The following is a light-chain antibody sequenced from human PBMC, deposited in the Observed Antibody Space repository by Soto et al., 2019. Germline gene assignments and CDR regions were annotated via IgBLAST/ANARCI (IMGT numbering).Light chain of an antibody. CDR3: QQYDTNSQT. CDR1: QSIGRW. Sequence: DIQMTQSPYTLSASVGDRVTITCRASQSIGRWLAWYQQKPGKAPKLLIYKASSLEGGVPSRFSGSGSGTEFTLTTSSLQPDDFATYYCQQYDTNSQTFGQGTKVEIK. CDR2: KAS. V-gene: IGKV1-5*03. J-gene: IGKJ1*01.